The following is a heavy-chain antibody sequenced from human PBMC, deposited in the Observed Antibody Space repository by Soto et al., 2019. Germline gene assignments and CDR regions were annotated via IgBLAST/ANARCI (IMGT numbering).Heavy chain of an antibody. CDR3: ARDPITFGGVIAYYFDY. V-gene: IGHV3-33*01. Sequence: GGSLRLSCAASGFTFSSYGMHWVRQAPGKGLEWVAVIWYDGSNKYYADSVKGRFTISRDNSKNTLYLQMNSLRAEDMAVYYCARDPITFGGVIAYYFDYWGQGTLVTVSS. CDR2: IWYDGSNK. CDR1: GFTFSSYG. D-gene: IGHD3-16*02. J-gene: IGHJ4*02.